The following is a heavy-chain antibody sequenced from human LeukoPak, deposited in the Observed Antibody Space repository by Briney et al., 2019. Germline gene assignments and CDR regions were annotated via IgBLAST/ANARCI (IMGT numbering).Heavy chain of an antibody. CDR3: ARWYSGWFDY. CDR2: IYRSGST. V-gene: IGHV4-4*02. CDR1: GDSITSSNW. Sequence: SGTLSLTCAVSGDSITSSNWWSWVRPSPGKGLEWIGEIYRSGSTNYKSSLKSRVTMSMDKSKNQFSLKLNSVTAADTAVYYCARWYSGWFDYWGQGTLVTVSS. D-gene: IGHD6-19*01. J-gene: IGHJ4*02.